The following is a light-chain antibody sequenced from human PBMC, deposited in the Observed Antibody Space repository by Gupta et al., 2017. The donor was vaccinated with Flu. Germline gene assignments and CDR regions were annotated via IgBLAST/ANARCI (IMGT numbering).Light chain of an antibody. J-gene: IGLJ1*01. CDR3: AAWDGSLTYV. V-gene: IGLV1-47*01. CDR2: RDN. CDR1: TSHIGSNY. Sequence: QSVLIQPPSASGPPGQRVTISCSGGTSHIGSNYVCWYQHLPGTAPKLLIYRDNQRPAGVPDRFSASKAGTSASLAISGLRSEDEGDYYCAAWDGSLTYVFGGGTKVTVL.